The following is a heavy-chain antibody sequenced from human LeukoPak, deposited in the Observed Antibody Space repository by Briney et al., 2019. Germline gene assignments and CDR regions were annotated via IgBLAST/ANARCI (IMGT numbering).Heavy chain of an antibody. CDR3: AKWPRYYYDSSGTFDY. CDR2: IYYSGST. V-gene: IGHV4-39*01. D-gene: IGHD3-22*01. J-gene: IGHJ4*02. CDR1: GGSISSSSYY. Sequence: SETLSLTCTVSGGSISSSSYYWGWIRQPPGKGLEWIGSIYYSGSTYYNPSLKSRVTISVDTSENQLSLKLSSVTAADTAVYYCAKWPRYYYDSSGTFDYWGQGTLVTVSS.